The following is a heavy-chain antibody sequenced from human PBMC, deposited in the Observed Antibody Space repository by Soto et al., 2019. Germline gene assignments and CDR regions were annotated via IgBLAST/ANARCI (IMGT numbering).Heavy chain of an antibody. V-gene: IGHV3-21*01. Sequence: EVQLVESGGGLVKPGGSLRLSCAASGFTFSSYSMHWVRQAPGKGLEWVSSISSSSTYIKYADSVKGRFTISRDNAKNSLYLQMNSLRAEDTAVYYCARGEGYVDWSAPRYWGQGTLVTVSS. CDR2: ISSSSTYI. J-gene: IGHJ4*02. CDR1: GFTFSSYS. D-gene: IGHD3-9*01. CDR3: ARGEGYVDWSAPRY.